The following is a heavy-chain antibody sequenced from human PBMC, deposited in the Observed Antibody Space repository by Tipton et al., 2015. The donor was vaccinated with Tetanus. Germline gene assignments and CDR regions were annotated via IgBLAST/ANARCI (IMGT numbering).Heavy chain of an antibody. D-gene: IGHD5-12*01. V-gene: IGHV4-59*11. J-gene: IGHJ6*03. Sequence: TLSLTCTVSGASISTHSWTWIRQSPGKGLEWIAYLYFSGNTNYNPSLKTRVTMSPDTSKNQVSLRLNSVTAADTAVYYCARAGEGGYDATMGFYYYYMDVWGKGTTVTVSS. CDR3: ARAGEGGYDATMGFYYYYMDV. CDR1: GASISTHS. CDR2: LYFSGNT.